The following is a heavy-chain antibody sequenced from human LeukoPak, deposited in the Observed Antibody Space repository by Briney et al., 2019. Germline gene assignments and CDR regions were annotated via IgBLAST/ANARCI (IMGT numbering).Heavy chain of an antibody. V-gene: IGHV4-4*07. J-gene: IGHJ4*02. Sequence: SETLSLTCTVSGGSISSYYWSWIRQPAGKGLEWIGRIYPKDNTNYDPSLKSRVTMAVDTSKNQFSLTLTSETAADTAVYYCARGGNRYFDYWGQGTLVTVSS. D-gene: IGHD2/OR15-2a*01. CDR1: GGSISSYY. CDR3: ARGGNRYFDY. CDR2: IYPKDNT.